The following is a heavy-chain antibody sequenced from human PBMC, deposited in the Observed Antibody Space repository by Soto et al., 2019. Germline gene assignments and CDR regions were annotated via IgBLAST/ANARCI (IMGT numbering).Heavy chain of an antibody. CDR1: GGSIGSSSYY. CDR2: IYYSGST. D-gene: IGHD5-12*01. Sequence: SETLSLTCTVSGGSIGSSSYYWGWIRQPPGKGLEWIGSIYYSGSTYYNPSLKSRVTISVDTSKNQFSLKLSSVTAADTAVYYCARGYEPRMGDTYYYYGMDVWGQGTTVTVSS. J-gene: IGHJ6*02. V-gene: IGHV4-39*01. CDR3: ARGYEPRMGDTYYYYGMDV.